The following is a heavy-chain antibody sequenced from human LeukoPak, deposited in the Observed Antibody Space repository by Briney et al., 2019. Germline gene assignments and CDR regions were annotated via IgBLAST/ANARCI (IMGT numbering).Heavy chain of an antibody. J-gene: IGHJ4*02. CDR2: IRSKANSYAT. CDR1: GFTFSGSA. V-gene: IGHV3-73*01. CDR3: TRTDKVGATMGEDY. D-gene: IGHD1-26*01. Sequence: GGSLKLSCAASGFTFSGSAMHWVRQASGKGLEWAGRIRSKANSYATAYAASVKGRFTISRDDSKNTAYLRMNSLKTEDTAVYYCTRTDKVGATMGEDYWGQGTLVTVSS.